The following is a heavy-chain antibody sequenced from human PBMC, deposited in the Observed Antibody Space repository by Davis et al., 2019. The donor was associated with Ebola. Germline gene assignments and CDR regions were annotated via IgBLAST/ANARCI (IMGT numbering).Heavy chain of an antibody. CDR3: ARLPSSLFYYMDV. Sequence: GESLKISCKGSGYTFSTYWIGWVRQMPGKGLEWMGIIYPGDSDTRYSPSFQGQVTISADKSISTAYLQWSSLKASDTAMYYCARLPSSLFYYMDVWGKGTTVTVSS. J-gene: IGHJ6*03. CDR1: GYTFSTYW. CDR2: IYPGDSDT. V-gene: IGHV5-51*01. D-gene: IGHD6-6*01.